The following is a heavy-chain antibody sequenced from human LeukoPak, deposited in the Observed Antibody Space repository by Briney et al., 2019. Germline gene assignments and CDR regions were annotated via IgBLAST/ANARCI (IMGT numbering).Heavy chain of an antibody. CDR2: IYYSGST. J-gene: IGHJ4*02. D-gene: IGHD3-22*01. CDR1: GGSISSYY. CDR3: ARGRNYYDSSGGSDY. V-gene: IGHV4-59*12. Sequence: SETLSLTCTVSGGSISSYYWSWIRQPPGKGLEWIGYIYYSGSTNYNPSLKSRVTISVDTSKNQFSLKLSSVTAADTAVYYCARGRNYYDSSGGSDYWGQGTLVTVSS.